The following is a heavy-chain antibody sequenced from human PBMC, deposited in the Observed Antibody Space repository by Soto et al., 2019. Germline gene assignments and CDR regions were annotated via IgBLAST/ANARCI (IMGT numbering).Heavy chain of an antibody. D-gene: IGHD3-3*01. V-gene: IGHV4-39*01. J-gene: IGHJ6*02. Sequence: SETLSLTCTVSGGSISSNFYYWGWIRQPPGKGLQWIGNIYYRGSTNYNPSLKSPVTISVDTSKNQFSLKLSSVTAADTAVYYCARSRDFWSGYHPVSYYYYGMDVWGQGTTVTVSS. CDR3: ARSRDFWSGYHPVSYYYYGMDV. CDR1: GGSISSNFYY. CDR2: IYYRGST.